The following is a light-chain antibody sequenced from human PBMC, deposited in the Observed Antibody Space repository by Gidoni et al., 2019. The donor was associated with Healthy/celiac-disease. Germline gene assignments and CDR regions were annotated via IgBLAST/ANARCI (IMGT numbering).Light chain of an antibody. CDR1: QSVSSY. V-gene: IGKV3-11*01. J-gene: IGKJ4*01. CDR3: QQRSNFLT. CDR2: EAY. Sequence: DIVLTQSPATLSLSPGERATLSCRASQSVSSYLAWYQQKPGQAPRLLIYEAYNRATGIPARCSGSGSGTDFTLTISSLEPEDFAVYYCQQRSNFLTFGGGTKVEIK.